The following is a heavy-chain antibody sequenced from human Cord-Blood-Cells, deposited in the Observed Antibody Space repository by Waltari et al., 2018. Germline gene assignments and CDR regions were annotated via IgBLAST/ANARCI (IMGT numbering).Heavy chain of an antibody. CDR3: ARDPGNWEYYFDY. D-gene: IGHD7-27*01. CDR1: GYTFTGYY. V-gene: IGHV1-2*02. J-gene: IGHJ4*02. Sequence: QVQLVQSGAEVKKPGASVKVSCKASGYTFTGYYMHWVRQAPGPGLEWRGWINPNSGGTNYAQKLQGRVTMTRDTSISTAYMELSRLRSDDTAVYYCARDPGNWEYYFDYWGQGTLVTVSS. CDR2: INPNSGGT.